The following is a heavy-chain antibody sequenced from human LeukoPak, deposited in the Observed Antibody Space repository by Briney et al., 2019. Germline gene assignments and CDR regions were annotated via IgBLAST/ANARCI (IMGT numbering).Heavy chain of an antibody. J-gene: IGHJ2*01. CDR1: VGSISSGSYY. Sequence: PSGTLSLTCTVCVGSISSGSYYWSWIRQPAGKGLEWIGRIYSSGSTNYNPSRKSRVTISLDTSKNQFSLKLSSVTAADTAVYYCARQYSDILTGYHRGELYWYFDLWGRGTLVTVSS. CDR2: IYSSGST. CDR3: ARQYSDILTGYHRGELYWYFDL. D-gene: IGHD3-9*01. V-gene: IGHV4-61*02.